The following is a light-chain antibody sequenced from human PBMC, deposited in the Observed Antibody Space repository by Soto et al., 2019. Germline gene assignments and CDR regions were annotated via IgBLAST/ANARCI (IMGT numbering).Light chain of an antibody. V-gene: IGKV3-20*01. CDR2: VAS. CDR1: RSISNSF. J-gene: IGKJ1*01. CDR3: QQYGKSRWT. Sequence: EIVLTQSPGTLSLSPGETATLSCRASRSISNSFLAWYQQKPGQAPRLLIYVASSRATGIPDRFSGSGSGTHFTLTISRLEPEDFAVYYCQQYGKSRWTLGQGTKGDIK.